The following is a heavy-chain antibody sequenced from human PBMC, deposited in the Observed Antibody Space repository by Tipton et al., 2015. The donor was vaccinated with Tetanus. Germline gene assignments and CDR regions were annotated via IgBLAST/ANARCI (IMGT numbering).Heavy chain of an antibody. CDR2: IYPDDSDI. V-gene: IGHV5-51*01. Sequence: QLVQSGAEVKKPGESLKISCKGSGYSFSSYWIVWVRQMPGKGLEWMGIIYPDDSDIRYSPSFQGRVTISADKSITTAYLQWSSLKASDPAMYYCARKGKYSSGIYYFDYWGQGTLVAVSS. J-gene: IGHJ4*02. CDR3: ARKGKYSSGIYYFDY. CDR1: GYSFSSYW. D-gene: IGHD3-22*01.